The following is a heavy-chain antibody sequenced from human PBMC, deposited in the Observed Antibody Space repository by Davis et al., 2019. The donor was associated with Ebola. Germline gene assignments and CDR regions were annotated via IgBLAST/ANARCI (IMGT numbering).Heavy chain of an antibody. D-gene: IGHD6-19*01. CDR1: GGSFSGYY. J-gene: IGHJ5*02. V-gene: IGHV4-34*01. CDR2: INHSGST. Sequence: MPSETLSLTCAVYGGSFSGYYWSWIRQPPGKGLEWIGEINHSGSTNYNPSLKSRVTISVDTSKNQFPLKLSSVTAADTAVYYCARHAVAGTRWIAPWGQGTLVTVSS. CDR3: ARHAVAGTRWIAP.